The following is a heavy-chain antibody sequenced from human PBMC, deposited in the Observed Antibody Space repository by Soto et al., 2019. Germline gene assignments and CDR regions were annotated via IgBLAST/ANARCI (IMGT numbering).Heavy chain of an antibody. CDR3: AKATSAAGTDYFDY. V-gene: IGHV3-23*01. CDR1: GFTFGGYA. CDR2: ISGSGGST. J-gene: IGHJ4*02. D-gene: IGHD6-13*01. Sequence: EVQLLESGGGLVQPGGSLRLSCAASGFTFGGYAMRWVRQAPGKGLEWVSAISGSGGSTYYADSVKGRFTISRDNSKNTLYLQMNSLRADDTAVYYCAKATSAAGTDYFDYWGQGTLVTVSS.